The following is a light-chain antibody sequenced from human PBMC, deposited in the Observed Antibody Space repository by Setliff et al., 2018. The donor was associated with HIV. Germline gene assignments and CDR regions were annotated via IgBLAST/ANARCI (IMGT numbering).Light chain of an antibody. CDR3: NSYTSSSTLVV. V-gene: IGLV2-11*01. CDR2: DVS. J-gene: IGLJ2*01. Sequence: ALTQPRSVSGSPGQSVTISCTGTSSDVGGYNYVSWYHQHPGKAPKLMIYDVSQRPSGVPDRFSGSKSGNTASLTISGLQAEDEADYYCNSYTSSSTLVVFGGGTKVPS. CDR1: SSDVGGYNY.